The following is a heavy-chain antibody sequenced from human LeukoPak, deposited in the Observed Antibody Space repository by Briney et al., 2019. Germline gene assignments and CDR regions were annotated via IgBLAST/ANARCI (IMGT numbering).Heavy chain of an antibody. D-gene: IGHD3-9*01. J-gene: IGHJ4*02. CDR3: AKPTLRYFDWSPIDY. V-gene: IGHV3-30*18. CDR2: ISYDGSNK. Sequence: GGSLRLSCAASGFTFSSYGMHWVRQAPGKGLEWVAVISYDGSNKYYADSVKGRFTISRDNSKNTLYLQMNSLRAEDTAVYYCAKPTLRYFDWSPIDYWGQGTLVTVSS. CDR1: GFTFSSYG.